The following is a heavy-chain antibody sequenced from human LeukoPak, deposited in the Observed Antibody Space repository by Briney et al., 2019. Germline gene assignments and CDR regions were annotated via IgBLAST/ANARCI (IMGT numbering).Heavy chain of an antibody. Sequence: GASVKVSCKASGYTFTGYYMHWVRRAPGQGLEWMGWINPNSGGTNYAQKFQGRVTMTTDTSTSTIYMELRSLRSDDTAVYYCARVIYSGSSSWFDPWGQGTLVTVSS. CDR3: ARVIYSGSSSWFDP. CDR1: GYTFTGYY. V-gene: IGHV1-2*02. D-gene: IGHD1-26*01. CDR2: INPNSGGT. J-gene: IGHJ5*02.